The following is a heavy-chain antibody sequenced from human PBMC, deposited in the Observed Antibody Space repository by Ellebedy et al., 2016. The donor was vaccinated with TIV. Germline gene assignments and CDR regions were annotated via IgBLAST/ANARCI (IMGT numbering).Heavy chain of an antibody. D-gene: IGHD3-16*01. Sequence: SETLSLXXTVSGGSISSGGYYWSWIRQHPGKGLEWIGYIYYSGSTYYNPSLKSRVTISVDTSKNQFSLKLSSVTAADTAVYYCARSHWVVFDYWGQGTLVTVSS. CDR2: IYYSGST. CDR1: GGSISSGGYY. CDR3: ARSHWVVFDY. V-gene: IGHV4-31*03. J-gene: IGHJ4*02.